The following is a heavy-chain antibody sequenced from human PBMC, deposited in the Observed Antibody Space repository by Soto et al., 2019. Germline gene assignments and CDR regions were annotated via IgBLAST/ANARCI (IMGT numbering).Heavy chain of an antibody. CDR2: ISAYNGNT. J-gene: IGHJ6*02. D-gene: IGHD5-12*01. CDR1: GYTFTSYG. V-gene: IGHV1-18*04. CDR3: AINGYSGYDLGYYYYGMDV. Sequence: QVQLVQSGAEVKKPGASVKVSCKASGYTFTSYGISWVRQAPGQGLEWMGWISAYNGNTNYAQKLQGRVTMTTDTAPSTAYMELGSLRSDDTAVYYCAINGYSGYDLGYYYYGMDVWGRGTTVTVSS.